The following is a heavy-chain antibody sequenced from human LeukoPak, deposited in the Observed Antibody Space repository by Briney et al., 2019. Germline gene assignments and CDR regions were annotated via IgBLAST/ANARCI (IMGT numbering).Heavy chain of an antibody. D-gene: IGHD4-23*01. V-gene: IGHV7-4-1*02. CDR3: TREVADYGGYYYYHYMDV. CDR1: GYTFTSYA. Sequence: ASVKVSCKASGYTFTSYAMNWVRQAPGQGLEWMGWINTNTGNPTYAQGFTGRFVFSLDTSVSTAYLQISSLKAEDTAVYYCTREVADYGGYYYYHYMDVWGKGTTVTISS. CDR2: INTNTGNP. J-gene: IGHJ6*03.